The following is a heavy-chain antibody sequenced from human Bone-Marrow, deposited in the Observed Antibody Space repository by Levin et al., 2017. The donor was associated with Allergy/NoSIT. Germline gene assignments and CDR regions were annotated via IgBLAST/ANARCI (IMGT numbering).Heavy chain of an antibody. D-gene: IGHD2-15*01. V-gene: IGHV3-23*01. CDR1: GFTFSSYA. J-gene: IGHJ4*02. CDR3: AKDLSQRGGACSGGSCAA. CDR2: ISGSGGST. Sequence: GGSLRLSCAASGFTFSSYAMSWVRQAPGKGLEWVSAISGSGGSTYYADSVKGRFTISRDNSKNTLYLQMNSLRAEDTAVYYCAKDLSQRGGACSGGSCAAWGQGTLVTVSS.